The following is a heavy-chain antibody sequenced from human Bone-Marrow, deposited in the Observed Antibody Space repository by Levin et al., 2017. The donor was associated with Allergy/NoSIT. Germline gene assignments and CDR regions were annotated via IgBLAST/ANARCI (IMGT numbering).Heavy chain of an antibody. CDR2: INPNSGGT. J-gene: IGHJ4*02. Sequence: VASVKVSCKASGYTFTGYYMHWVRQAPGQGLEWMGWINPNSGGTNYAQKFQGRVTMTRDTSISTAYMELSRLRSDDTAVYYCARVPRDYYGSGSYQNDYWGQGTLVTVSS. V-gene: IGHV1-2*02. CDR3: ARVPRDYYGSGSYQNDY. D-gene: IGHD3-10*01. CDR1: GYTFTGYY.